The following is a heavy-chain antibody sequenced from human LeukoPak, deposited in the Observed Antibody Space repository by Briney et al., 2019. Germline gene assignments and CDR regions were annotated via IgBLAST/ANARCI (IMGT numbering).Heavy chain of an antibody. CDR1: GGSISSGDYY. D-gene: IGHD2-2*01. CDR2: IYYSGST. J-gene: IGHJ4*02. V-gene: IGHV4-30-4*01. Sequence: PSQTLSLACTVSGGSISSGDYYWSWIRQPPGKGLEWIGYIYYSGSTYYNPSLKSRVTISVDTSKNQFSLKLSSVTAADMAVYYCARAGLVVPAANFDYWGQGTLVTVSS. CDR3: ARAGLVVPAANFDY.